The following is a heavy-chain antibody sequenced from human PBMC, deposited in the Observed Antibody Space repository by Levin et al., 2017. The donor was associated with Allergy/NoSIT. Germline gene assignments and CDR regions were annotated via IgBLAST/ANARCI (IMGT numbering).Heavy chain of an antibody. J-gene: IGHJ4*02. CDR3: ARDGTTSSGSYATDY. D-gene: IGHD3-10*01. CDR2: IDYSGST. V-gene: IGHV4-39*07. CDR1: GGSISSSSYY. Sequence: SETLSLTCTVSGGSISSSSYYWGWIRQPPGTGLEWIGSIDYSGSTYYNPSLKSRVTISVDTSKNQFSLKLSSVTAADTAVYYCARDGTTSSGSYATDYWGQGTLVTVSS.